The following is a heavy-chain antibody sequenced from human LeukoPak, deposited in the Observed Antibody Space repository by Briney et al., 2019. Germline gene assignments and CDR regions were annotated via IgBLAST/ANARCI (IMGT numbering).Heavy chain of an antibody. J-gene: IGHJ4*02. CDR2: ISSTSSTV. CDR1: GFTFSSYN. D-gene: IGHD6-6*01. Sequence: GGSLRLSCAVSGFTFSSYNMTWVRQAPGKGLEWVSYISSTSSTVYYADSVKGRFTISRDNVKNSLYLQMNSLRAEDTAVYYCARGRDSSSSYPGYWGQGTLVTVSS. CDR3: ARGRDSSSSYPGY. V-gene: IGHV3-48*01.